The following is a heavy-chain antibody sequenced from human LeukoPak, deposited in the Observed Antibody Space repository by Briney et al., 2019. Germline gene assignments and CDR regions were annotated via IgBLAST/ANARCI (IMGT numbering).Heavy chain of an antibody. J-gene: IGHJ4*02. CDR1: GFTFTGYS. CDR2: ISVSSSNI. D-gene: IGHD3-22*01. Sequence: GGSLRLSCAASGFTFTGYSMNWVRQAPGKGLEWVSYISVSSSNIYYADSVKGRFTISRDNAKNSLYLQMNSLRAEDTAAYYCARASPFYYDTSGYYLGFDYWGQGPLVTVSS. CDR3: ARASPFYYDTSGYYLGFDY. V-gene: IGHV3-48*04.